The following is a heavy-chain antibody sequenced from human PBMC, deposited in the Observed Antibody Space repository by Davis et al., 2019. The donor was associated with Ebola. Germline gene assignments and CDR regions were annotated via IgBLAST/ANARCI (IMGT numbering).Heavy chain of an antibody. V-gene: IGHV4-59*11. J-gene: IGHJ6*02. CDR3: ARGRGDYSSSWFSYDNGQDV. CDR2: ISSSGST. D-gene: IGHD6-13*01. Sequence: PSETLSLTCTASGDSISSHYWSWIRQPPGKALEWIGYISSSGSTNSNPPLKSRVTISVATSKNQVSLRLTSVTPADTAVYVCARGRGDYSSSWFSYDNGQDVWGQGTTVIVSS. CDR1: GDSISSHY.